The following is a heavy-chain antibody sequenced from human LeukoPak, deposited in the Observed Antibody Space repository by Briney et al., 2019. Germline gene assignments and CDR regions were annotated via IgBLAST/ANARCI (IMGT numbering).Heavy chain of an antibody. Sequence: SETLSLTCTVSGGSISSSSYYWGWIRQPPVKGLEWIGSIYYSGSTYYNPSLKSRVTISVDTSKNQFSLKLSSVTAADTAVYYCAVPAAGTRYRYFDYWGQGTLVTVSS. CDR2: IYYSGST. CDR3: AVPAAGTRYRYFDY. CDR1: GGSISSSSYY. J-gene: IGHJ4*02. D-gene: IGHD6-13*01. V-gene: IGHV4-39*01.